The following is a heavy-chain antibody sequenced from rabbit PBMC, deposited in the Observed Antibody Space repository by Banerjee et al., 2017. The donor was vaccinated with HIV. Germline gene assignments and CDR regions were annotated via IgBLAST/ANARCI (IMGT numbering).Heavy chain of an antibody. CDR3: ARDTGTSFSSYDLDL. J-gene: IGHJ6*01. CDR1: GISLSSRDH. V-gene: IGHV1S40*01. D-gene: IGHD7-1*01. Sequence: KRVASLTRTFKCGGISLSSRDHVCGVRRAPGKGLEWISCITGSSSGFPPSATRAKGRLSCSTTSSSTAIMQLTSLPAAAMATYYCARDTGTSFSSYDLDLWGPGTLVTVS. CDR2: ITGSSSGFP.